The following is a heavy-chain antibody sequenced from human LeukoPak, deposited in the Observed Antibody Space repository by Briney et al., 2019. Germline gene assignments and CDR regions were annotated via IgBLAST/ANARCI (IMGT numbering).Heavy chain of an antibody. CDR1: GFTFDDYA. CDR3: AKGVVPAGLLHYMDV. CDR2: ISWNSGSI. J-gene: IGHJ6*03. Sequence: LSGGSLRLSCAASGFTFDDYAMHWVRQAPGKGLEWVSGISWNSGSIGYADSVKGRFTISRDNAKNSLYLQMNSLRAEDTALYYRAKGVVPAGLLHYMDVWGKGTTVTVSS. D-gene: IGHD2-2*01. V-gene: IGHV3-9*01.